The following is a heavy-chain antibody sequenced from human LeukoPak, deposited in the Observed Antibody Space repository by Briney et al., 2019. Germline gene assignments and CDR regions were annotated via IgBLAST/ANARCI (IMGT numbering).Heavy chain of an antibody. J-gene: IGHJ4*02. CDR1: GGTFSSYA. Sequence: ASVKVSCKASGGTFSSYAISWVRQAPGQGLEWMGRIIPILGIANYAQKFQGRVTITADKSTSTAYMELSSLRSEDTAVYYCASRDTDSAFSYWGQGTLVTVSS. V-gene: IGHV1-69*04. CDR3: ASRDTDSAFSY. CDR2: IIPILGIA. D-gene: IGHD5-24*01.